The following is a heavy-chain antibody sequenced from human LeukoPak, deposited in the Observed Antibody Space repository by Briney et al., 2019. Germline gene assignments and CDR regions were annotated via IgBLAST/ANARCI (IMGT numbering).Heavy chain of an antibody. V-gene: IGHV4-59*01. CDR1: GGSISSYY. CDR3: AGGVVTAIRNRGAFDI. CDR2: IYYSGST. D-gene: IGHD2-21*02. J-gene: IGHJ3*02. Sequence: SETLSLTCTVSGGSISSYYRTWIRQPPGKGLEWIGYIYYSGSTNYNPSLKSRVTISVDTAKNQFSLKLSSVTAADTAVYYCAGGVVTAIRNRGAFDIWGQGTMVTVSS.